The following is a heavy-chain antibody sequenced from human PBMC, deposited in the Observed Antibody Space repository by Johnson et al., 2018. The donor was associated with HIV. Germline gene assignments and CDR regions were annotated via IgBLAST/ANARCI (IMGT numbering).Heavy chain of an antibody. CDR2: ISYDVSNK. CDR1: GFTFSSYA. J-gene: IGHJ3*02. CDR3: ARDYYDSSGHDAFDI. Sequence: QVQLVESGGGVVQPGRSLRLSCAASGFTFSSYAMHWVRQAPGKGLEWVAVISYDVSNKYYADSVKGRFTISRDNSKNTLYLQMGSLRAEDMAVYYCARDYYDSSGHDAFDIWGQGTMVTVSS. V-gene: IGHV3-30*14. D-gene: IGHD3-22*01.